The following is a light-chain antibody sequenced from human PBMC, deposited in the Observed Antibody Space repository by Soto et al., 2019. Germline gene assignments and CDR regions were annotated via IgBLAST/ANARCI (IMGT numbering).Light chain of an antibody. Sequence: EIVLTQSPATLSLSPGERATLSCRASESVFTYLAWYQQKPGQAPRLLISDASNRATGIPARFSGSGSETDFTLTISSLEAEDFAVYYCQQRNTWPLTFGGGTKVEI. CDR2: DAS. CDR1: ESVFTY. CDR3: QQRNTWPLT. J-gene: IGKJ4*01. V-gene: IGKV3-11*01.